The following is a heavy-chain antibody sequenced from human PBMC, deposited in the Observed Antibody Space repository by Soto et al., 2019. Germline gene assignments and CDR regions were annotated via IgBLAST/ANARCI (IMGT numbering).Heavy chain of an antibody. Sequence: GGSLRLSCAASGFTFSSYAMSWVRQAPGKGLEWVSAISGSGGSTYYADSVKGRFTISRDNSKNTLYLQMNSLRAEDTAVHYCASIAVGGRVYYGMDVWGQGTTVTVSS. CDR1: GFTFSSYA. CDR2: ISGSGGST. D-gene: IGHD6-19*01. CDR3: ASIAVGGRVYYGMDV. J-gene: IGHJ6*02. V-gene: IGHV3-23*01.